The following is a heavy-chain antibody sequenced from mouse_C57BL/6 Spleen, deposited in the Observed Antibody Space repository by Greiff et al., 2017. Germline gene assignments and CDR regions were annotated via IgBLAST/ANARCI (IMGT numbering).Heavy chain of an antibody. J-gene: IGHJ2*01. D-gene: IGHD1-1*01. CDR3: ARGNYGSSYGFGY. CDR1: GFTFSDYG. Sequence: EVQLVESGGGLVKPGGSLKLSCAASGFTFSDYGMHWVRQAPEKGLEWVAYISSGSSTIYYADTVKGRFTISRDNAKNTLFLQMTSLKSEDTAMYYCARGNYGSSYGFGYWGQGTTLTVSS. V-gene: IGHV5-17*01. CDR2: ISSGSSTI.